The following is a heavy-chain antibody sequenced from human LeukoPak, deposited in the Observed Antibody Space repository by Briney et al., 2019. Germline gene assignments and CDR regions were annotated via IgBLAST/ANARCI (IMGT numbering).Heavy chain of an antibody. Sequence: PSETLSLTCTVSGGSISSYYWSWIRQPPGKGLEWIGYIYYSGSTNYNPSLKSRVTISVDTSKNQFSLKLSSVTAADTAVYYCARDKYNYGDNDAFDIWGQGTMVTVSS. J-gene: IGHJ3*02. D-gene: IGHD4-17*01. CDR2: IYYSGST. V-gene: IGHV4-59*01. CDR1: GGSISSYY. CDR3: ARDKYNYGDNDAFDI.